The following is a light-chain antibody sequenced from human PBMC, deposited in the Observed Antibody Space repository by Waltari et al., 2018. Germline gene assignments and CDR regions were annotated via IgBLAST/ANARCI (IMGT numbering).Light chain of an antibody. J-gene: IGLJ3*02. CDR1: SSNIGSNY. Sequence: QSVLTQPPSASGTPGQRVTISCSGLSSNIGSNYVYWYQHRPGTAPKLLIYRNNQRTAGVPARFSGAKAGTSASLAISGLRSEDEADYYCATWDDSLSGWVFGGGTKLTVL. V-gene: IGLV1-47*01. CDR2: RNN. CDR3: ATWDDSLSGWV.